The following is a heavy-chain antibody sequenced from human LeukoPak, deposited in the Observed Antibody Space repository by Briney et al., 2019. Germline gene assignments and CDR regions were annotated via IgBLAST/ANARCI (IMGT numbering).Heavy chain of an antibody. CDR1: GFTVSSNY. D-gene: IGHD4-23*01. CDR2: INSDGSST. Sequence: GGSLRLSCAASGFTVSSNYMSWVRQAPGKGLEWVSRINSDGSSTSYADSVKGRFTISRDNAKNTLYLQMNSLRAEDTAVYYCARAVVTPHDYWGQGTLVTVSS. CDR3: ARAVVTPHDY. J-gene: IGHJ4*02. V-gene: IGHV3-74*01.